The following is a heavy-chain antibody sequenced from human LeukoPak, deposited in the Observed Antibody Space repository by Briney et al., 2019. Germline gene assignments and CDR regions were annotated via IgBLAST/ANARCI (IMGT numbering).Heavy chain of an antibody. CDR1: GFTVSSNY. CDR3: ARDQWRAYYSHGMDV. Sequence: GGSLRLSCAASGFTVSSNYMSWVRQAPGKGLEWVSYITNNGTTIYYADSVKGRFTISRDNAENSLYLQMNGLRAEDTAIYYCARDQWRAYYSHGMDVWGQGTTVTVSS. V-gene: IGHV3-11*04. CDR2: ITNNGTTI. D-gene: IGHD6-19*01. J-gene: IGHJ6*02.